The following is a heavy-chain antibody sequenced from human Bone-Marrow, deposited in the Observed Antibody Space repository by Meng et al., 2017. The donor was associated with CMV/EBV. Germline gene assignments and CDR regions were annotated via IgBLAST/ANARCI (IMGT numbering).Heavy chain of an antibody. D-gene: IGHD5-24*01. V-gene: IGHV4-34*01. CDR2: INHSGST. CDR3: ARAEGRRDGYHRPFFDY. Sequence: SETLSLTCAVYGGSFSGYYWSWIRQPPGKGLEWIGEINHSGSTNYNPSLKSRVTISVDTSKNQFSLKLSSVTAADTAVYYCARAEGRRDGYHRPFFDYWGQGPRVTGSS. CDR1: GGSFSGYY. J-gene: IGHJ4*02.